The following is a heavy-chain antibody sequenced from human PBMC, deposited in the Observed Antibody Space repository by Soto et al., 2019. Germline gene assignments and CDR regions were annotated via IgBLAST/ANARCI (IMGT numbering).Heavy chain of an antibody. CDR2: MYYNGNI. D-gene: IGHD3-16*01. V-gene: IGHV4-59*01. CDR3: ASGGNWFDP. J-gene: IGHJ5*02. Sequence: ASETLSLTCNVSGGSISNYYWTWVRQSPEKGLEWIGYMYYNGNINYNPSLKSRVTISIDTSKNQFSLTLKSVTAADTAVYYRASGGNWFDPWGQGVLVTVSS. CDR1: GGSISNYY.